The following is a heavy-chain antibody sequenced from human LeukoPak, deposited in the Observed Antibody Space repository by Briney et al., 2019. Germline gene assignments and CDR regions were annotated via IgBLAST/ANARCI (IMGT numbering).Heavy chain of an antibody. CDR2: IIPIFGTA. Sequence: SVKVSCKASGGTFISYAISWVRQAPGQGLEWMGGIIPIFGTANYAQKFQGRVTITADESTSTAYMELSSLRSEDTAVYYCARAPSYYYDSSGYYYDYWGQGTLVTVSS. V-gene: IGHV1-69*13. CDR3: ARAPSYYYDSSGYYYDY. D-gene: IGHD3-22*01. J-gene: IGHJ4*02. CDR1: GGTFISYA.